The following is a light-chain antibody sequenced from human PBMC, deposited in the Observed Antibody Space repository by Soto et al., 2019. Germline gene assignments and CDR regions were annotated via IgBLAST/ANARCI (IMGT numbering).Light chain of an antibody. V-gene: IGKV1-5*01. J-gene: IGKJ1*01. Sequence: DIQMTQSPSSLSASVGDRVTITCRASQSISTWLAWYQQKPGKAPKLLIYDASSLESGVPSRSSGSGSGTDFTLTINTLQPDDFATYYCQQYTRTFGQGTKV. CDR3: QQYTRT. CDR2: DAS. CDR1: QSISTW.